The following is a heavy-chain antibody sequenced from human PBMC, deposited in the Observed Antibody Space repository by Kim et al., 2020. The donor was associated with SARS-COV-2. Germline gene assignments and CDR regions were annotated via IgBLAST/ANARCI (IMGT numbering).Heavy chain of an antibody. CDR2: KNGST. Sequence: KNGSTGYAQKFQGRVTMSRDTATNTAYMELNSLRVEDTAVYYCARGERLDSWGQGTLVTVSS. V-gene: IGHV1-8*01. CDR3: ARGERLDS. J-gene: IGHJ4*02. D-gene: IGHD1-26*01.